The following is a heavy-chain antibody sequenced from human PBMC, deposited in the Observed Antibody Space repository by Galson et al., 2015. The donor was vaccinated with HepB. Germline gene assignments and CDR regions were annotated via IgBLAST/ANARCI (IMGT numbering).Heavy chain of an antibody. D-gene: IGHD6-13*01. Sequence: PALVKPTQPLTLTCTFSGFSLNSREPRVSWIRQPPGKALEWLARIEWDNKKFYSAYLKTRLTISKDTPKNQVVLTLTNVDPVDTATYYCVRIGPAAVDSWGLGTLVTVSS. J-gene: IGHJ5*02. CDR1: GFSLNSREPR. V-gene: IGHV2-70*04. CDR3: VRIGPAAVDS. CDR2: IEWDNKK.